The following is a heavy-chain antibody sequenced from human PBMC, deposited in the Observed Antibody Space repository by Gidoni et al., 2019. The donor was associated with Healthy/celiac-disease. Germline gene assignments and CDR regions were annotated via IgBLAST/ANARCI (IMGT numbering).Heavy chain of an antibody. CDR3: VKDRDGYGEGPFDY. V-gene: IGHV3-64D*06. CDR1: GFTFSSNA. D-gene: IGHD5-18*01. J-gene: IGHJ4*02. CDR2: ISSDGSST. Sequence: EVQLVESGGGLVQPGGSLRLSCSASGFTFSSNAMHWVRQAPGKGLEYVSAISSDGSSTYYADSVKGRFTISRDNSKNTLYLQMSSLRAEDTAVYYCVKDRDGYGEGPFDYWGQGTLVTVSS.